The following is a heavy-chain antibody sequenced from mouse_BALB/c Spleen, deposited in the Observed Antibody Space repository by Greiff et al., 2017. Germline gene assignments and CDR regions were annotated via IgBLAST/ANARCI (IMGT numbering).Heavy chain of an antibody. V-gene: IGHV5-17*02. CDR1: GFTFSSFG. Sequence: EVKLVESGGGLVQPGGSRKLSCAASGFTFSSFGMHWVRQAPEKGLEWVAYISSGSSTIYYADTVKGRFTISRDNPKNTLFLQMTSLRSEDTAMYYCARKVRTAMDYWGQGTSVTVSS. CDR3: ARKVRTAMDY. J-gene: IGHJ4*01. CDR2: ISSGSSTI.